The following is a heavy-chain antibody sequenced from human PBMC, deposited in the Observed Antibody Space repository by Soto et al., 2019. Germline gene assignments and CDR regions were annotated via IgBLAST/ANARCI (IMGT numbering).Heavy chain of an antibody. Sequence: SETLSLTCTVSGGSISSGDSYWTWIRQHPGTGLEWIGYIYYSGSAYYNPSLKSRVTISVDTSRSQFSLKLSSVTAADTAVYYCARTFYYGSGPSDYWGQGTLVTVSS. J-gene: IGHJ4*02. CDR3: ARTFYYGSGPSDY. D-gene: IGHD3-10*01. V-gene: IGHV4-31*03. CDR1: GGSISSGDSY. CDR2: IYYSGSA.